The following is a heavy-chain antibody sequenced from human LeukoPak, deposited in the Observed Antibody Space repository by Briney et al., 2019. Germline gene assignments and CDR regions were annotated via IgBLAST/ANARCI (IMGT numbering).Heavy chain of an antibody. J-gene: IGHJ5*02. D-gene: IGHD3-10*01. CDR1: GFTFSSYA. CDR2: ISYDGSNK. CDR3: ARDPHAHITYWFDP. V-gene: IGHV3-30-3*01. Sequence: GGSLRLSCAASGFTFSSYAMSWVRQAPGKGLEGVAVISYDGSNKYYADSVKGRFTISRDNSKNTLYLQMNSLRAEDTAVYYCARDPHAHITYWFDPWGQGTLVTVSS.